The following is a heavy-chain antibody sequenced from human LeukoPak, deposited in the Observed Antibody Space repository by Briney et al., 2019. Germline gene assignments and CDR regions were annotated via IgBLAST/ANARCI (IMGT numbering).Heavy chain of an antibody. CDR3: ARDGYCSSTSCYTSYYYYGMDV. CDR1: GFTFSSYA. V-gene: IGHV3-30-3*01. J-gene: IGHJ6*02. D-gene: IGHD2-2*02. Sequence: SGGSLGLSCVASGFTFSSYAMHWVRQAPGKGLEWVAVISYDGSNKYYADSVEGRFTISRDNSKNTLYLQMNSLRAEDTAVYYCARDGYCSSTSCYTSYYYYGMDVWGQGTTVTVSS. CDR2: ISYDGSNK.